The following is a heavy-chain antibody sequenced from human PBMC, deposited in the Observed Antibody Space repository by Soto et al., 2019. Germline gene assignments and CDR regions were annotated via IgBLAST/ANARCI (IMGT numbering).Heavy chain of an antibody. Sequence: QVQLVQSGAEVKKPGASVKVSCKASGYTFSNYGISWVRQAPGQGLEWLGWTSAYSGDTNFAQRFQGRVTMTTDTSTSTAYMELRSLTSDDTALYYCARDVVAITTGGPDYWGQGTLVTVSS. V-gene: IGHV1-18*01. CDR2: TSAYSGDT. CDR1: GYTFSNYG. CDR3: ARDVVAITTGGPDY. D-gene: IGHD3-22*01. J-gene: IGHJ4*02.